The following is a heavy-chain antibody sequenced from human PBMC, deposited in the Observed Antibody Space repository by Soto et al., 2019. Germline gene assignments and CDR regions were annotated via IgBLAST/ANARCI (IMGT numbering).Heavy chain of an antibody. Sequence: SETLSLTCAVSGGSINSSNWWSWVRQSPGKGLEWMGEIYQSGSTKYNTSFKSRFTVSIDKSKSQFSLKLTSVTAADSAVYYCARRYLYETQGVFDVWDQGTKVTVSS. CDR3: ARRYLYETQGVFDV. V-gene: IGHV4-4*02. CDR1: GGSINSSNW. J-gene: IGHJ3*01. CDR2: IYQSGST. D-gene: IGHD3-22*01.